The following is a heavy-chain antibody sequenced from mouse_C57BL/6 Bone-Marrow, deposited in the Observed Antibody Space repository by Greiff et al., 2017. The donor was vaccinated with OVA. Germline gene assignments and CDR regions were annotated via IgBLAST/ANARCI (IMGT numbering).Heavy chain of an antibody. V-gene: IGHV1-15*01. CDR1: GYTFTDYE. J-gene: IGHJ4*01. Sequence: QVQLQQSGAELVRPGASVTLSCTASGYTFTDYEMHWVKQTPVHGLEWIGAIDPETGGTAYNQKFKGKAILTADKSSSTAYIELRSLTSEDSAVYYCTQALYYGSSHYYAMDYWGQGTSVTVSS. D-gene: IGHD1-1*01. CDR3: TQALYYGSSHYYAMDY. CDR2: IDPETGGT.